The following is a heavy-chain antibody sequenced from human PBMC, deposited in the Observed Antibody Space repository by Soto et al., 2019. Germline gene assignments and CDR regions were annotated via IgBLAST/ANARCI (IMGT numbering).Heavy chain of an antibody. Sequence: PGGSLRLSCAASGFTFSSYAMSWVRQAPGKGLEWVSAISGSGGSTYCADSVKGRFTISRDNSKNTLYLQMNSLRAEDTAVYYCAKASFGQQPNYYFDYWGQGTLVTVSS. CDR3: AKASFGQQPNYYFDY. CDR2: ISGSGGST. V-gene: IGHV3-23*01. CDR1: GFTFSSYA. D-gene: IGHD6-13*01. J-gene: IGHJ4*02.